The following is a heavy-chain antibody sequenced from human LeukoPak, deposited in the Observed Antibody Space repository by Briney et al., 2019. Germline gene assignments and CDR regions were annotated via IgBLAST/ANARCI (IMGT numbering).Heavy chain of an antibody. V-gene: IGHV4-39*01. D-gene: IGHD3-16*01. CDR2: IYSSVT. CDR3: ASRPFLWGFAY. J-gene: IGHJ4*02. CDR1: GDSISSSSYY. Sequence: SETLSLTCTVSGDSISSSSYYWGWIRQPPGKGLEWIASIYSSVTYYNPSLKSRVTITVDTSKNQFSLNLSSVTGADTAVYYCASRPFLWGFAYWGQGTLVTVSS.